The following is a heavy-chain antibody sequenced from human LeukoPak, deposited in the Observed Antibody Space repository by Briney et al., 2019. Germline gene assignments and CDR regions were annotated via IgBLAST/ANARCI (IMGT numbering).Heavy chain of an antibody. V-gene: IGHV1-18*01. D-gene: IGHD2-21*02. Sequence: ASVKVSCKASGYTFTSYGISWVRQAPGQGLEWMGWISAYNGNTNYAQRLQGRVTMTTDTSTSTAYMELRSLRSDDTAVYYCVFLTTTINHHFDYWGQGTLVTVSS. CDR2: ISAYNGNT. CDR3: VFLTTTINHHFDY. CDR1: GYTFTSYG. J-gene: IGHJ4*02.